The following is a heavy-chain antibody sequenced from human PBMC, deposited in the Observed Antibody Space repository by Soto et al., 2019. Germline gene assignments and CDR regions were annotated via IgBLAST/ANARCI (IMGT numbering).Heavy chain of an antibody. Sequence: ASVKVSCKASGYSFTDYHIHWVRQAPGQGLEWLGRINPKSGGTSTAQKFQGWVAMTTDTSISTASMELTRLTSDDTAIYYCARGDSTDCSNGVCSFFYNHDMDVWGQGTTVTVS. CDR2: INPKSGGT. J-gene: IGHJ6*02. D-gene: IGHD2-8*01. CDR3: ARGDSTDCSNGVCSFFYNHDMDV. CDR1: GYSFTDYH. V-gene: IGHV1-2*04.